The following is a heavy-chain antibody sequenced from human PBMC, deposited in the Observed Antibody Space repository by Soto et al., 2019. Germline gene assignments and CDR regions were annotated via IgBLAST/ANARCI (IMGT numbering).Heavy chain of an antibody. CDR3: ARRPSGYFAS. J-gene: IGHJ4*02. V-gene: IGHV3-23*01. D-gene: IGHD6-19*01. CDR1: GFTYSDYT. CDR2: ILADYNT. Sequence: EVQLLQSGGGLVQPWGSLTLSCAASGFTYSDYTMSWVRQAPGAALESISAILADYNTYYTDSVSGRFTISRDNSKNTLYVEMNSLRAGDTAVYYCARRPSGYFASWGQGALVTVSS.